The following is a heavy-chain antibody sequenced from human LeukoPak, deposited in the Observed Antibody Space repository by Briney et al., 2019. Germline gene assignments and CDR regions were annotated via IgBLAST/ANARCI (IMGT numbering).Heavy chain of an antibody. V-gene: IGHV6-1*01. Sequence: SQTLSLTCAISGDSVSSNSTACNWIRQSPSRGLEWLGRTYYRSKWYSDYAVSVKSRITINPDTSKNQLSLQLNSVTPEGTAVYYCARGGQGDGYSADEAFDMWGQGTMVTVSS. CDR2: TYYRSKWYS. CDR3: ARGGQGDGYSADEAFDM. J-gene: IGHJ3*02. CDR1: GDSVSSNSTA. D-gene: IGHD5-24*01.